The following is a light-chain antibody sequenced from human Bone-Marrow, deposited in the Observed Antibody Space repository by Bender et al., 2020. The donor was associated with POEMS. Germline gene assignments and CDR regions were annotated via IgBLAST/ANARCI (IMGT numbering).Light chain of an antibody. CDR2: EGS. CDR3: CSYAGSNTWV. J-gene: IGLJ3*02. V-gene: IGLV2-23*01. CDR1: SSDIGSHKF. Sequence: QSALTQPASVSGSLGQSITISCTGTSSDIGSHKFVSWYQQHPGEAPKLMIYEGSERPSGISNRFSGSRSGNRASLTISGLQAEDEADYYCCSYAGSNTWVFGGGTKVTVL.